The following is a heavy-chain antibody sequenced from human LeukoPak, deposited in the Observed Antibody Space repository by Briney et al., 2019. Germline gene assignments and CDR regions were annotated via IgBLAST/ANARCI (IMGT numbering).Heavy chain of an antibody. D-gene: IGHD3-22*01. J-gene: IGHJ5*02. CDR2: MNPNSGNT. V-gene: IGHV1-8*01. CDR1: GYTFTSYD. Sequence: GASVKVSCKASGYTFTSYDINWVRQATGQGLEWMGWMNPNSGNTGYAQKFQGRVTMTRNTSISTAYMEVSSLRSEDTAVYYCARGWKYYYDSSGYYWTFAHNWFDPWGQGTLVTVSS. CDR3: ARGWKYYYDSSGYYWTFAHNWFDP.